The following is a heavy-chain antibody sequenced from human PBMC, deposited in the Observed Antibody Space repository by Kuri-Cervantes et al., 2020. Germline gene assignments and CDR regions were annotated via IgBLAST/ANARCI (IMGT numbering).Heavy chain of an antibody. V-gene: IGHV3-53*01. CDR3: ARAACAGHVDY. Sequence: GESLKISCAASGFTVSSNYMSWVRQAPGKGLEWVSVIYSGGSTYYADSVKGRFTISRDNSKNTLYLQMNSLRAEDTAVYYCARAACAGHVDYWGQGTLVTGSS. D-gene: IGHD4/OR15-4a*01. CDR1: GFTVSSNY. CDR2: IYSGGST. J-gene: IGHJ4*02.